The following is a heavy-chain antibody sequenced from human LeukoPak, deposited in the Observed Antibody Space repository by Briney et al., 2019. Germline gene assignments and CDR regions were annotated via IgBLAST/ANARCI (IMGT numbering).Heavy chain of an antibody. D-gene: IGHD5-12*01. CDR3: ARVTGYDWESSYDY. J-gene: IGHJ4*02. Sequence: SETLSLTCAVYGGSFSGYYWSWIRQPPAKGLEWIGEINHSGSTNYNPSPKSRVTISVDTSKNQFSLKLSSVTAADTAVYYCARVTGYDWESSYDYWGQGTLVTVSS. V-gene: IGHV4-34*01. CDR1: GGSFSGYY. CDR2: INHSGST.